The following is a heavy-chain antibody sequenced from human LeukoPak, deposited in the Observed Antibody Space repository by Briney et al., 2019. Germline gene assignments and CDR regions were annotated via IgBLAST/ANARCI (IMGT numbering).Heavy chain of an antibody. CDR1: GGSFSGYY. D-gene: IGHD3-10*01. J-gene: IGHJ5*02. CDR2: IYYSGST. Sequence: SETLSLTCAVYGGSFSGYYWSWIRQPPGKGLEWIGYIYYSGSTNYNPSLKSRVTISVDTSKNQFSLKLSSVTAADTAVYYCARVGSMNWFDPWGQGTLVTVSS. V-gene: IGHV4-59*01. CDR3: ARVGSMNWFDP.